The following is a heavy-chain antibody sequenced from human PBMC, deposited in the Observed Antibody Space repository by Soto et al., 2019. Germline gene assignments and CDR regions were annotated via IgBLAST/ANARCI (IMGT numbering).Heavy chain of an antibody. D-gene: IGHD1-1*01. CDR3: VHSSRWLQLRDAFDI. Sequence: QITLKESGPTVVKPTQTLTLTCTFSGFSRRSSGMGVGWIRQPPGNALEWLALIYWDDDKRYSPSLKSRLNITKDNYKNQVVLTMTNMDPVDTASYFCVHSSRWLQLRDAFDIWGEGTMVTVSS. CDR1: GFSRRSSGMG. V-gene: IGHV2-5*02. J-gene: IGHJ3*02. CDR2: IYWDDDK.